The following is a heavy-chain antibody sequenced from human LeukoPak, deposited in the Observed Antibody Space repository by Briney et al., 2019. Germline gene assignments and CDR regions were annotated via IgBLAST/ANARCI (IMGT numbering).Heavy chain of an antibody. D-gene: IGHD4-23*01. Sequence: PSETLSLTCTVSGDSITSYYWSWIRQPPGKGLEWIGYIYYSGSTNYNPSLKSRVTISVDTSKNQFSLKLSSVTAADTAVYYCVRGEGRGGKFPYYMDVWGKGTTVTISS. CDR2: IYYSGST. J-gene: IGHJ6*03. V-gene: IGHV4-59*01. CDR3: VRGEGRGGKFPYYMDV. CDR1: GDSITSYY.